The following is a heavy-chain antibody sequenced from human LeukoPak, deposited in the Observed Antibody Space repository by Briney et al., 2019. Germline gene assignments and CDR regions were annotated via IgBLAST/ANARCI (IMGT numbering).Heavy chain of an antibody. V-gene: IGHV1-18*01. Sequence: ASVKVSCKASGYTFTSYGISWVRQAPGQGLEWMGWISAYNGNTNYAQKLQGRITMTTDTSTSTAYMELRSLRSDDTAVYYCARYLYDYGDYVDWGQGTLVSVSS. CDR3: ARYLYDYGDYVD. CDR2: ISAYNGNT. D-gene: IGHD4-17*01. J-gene: IGHJ4*02. CDR1: GYTFTSYG.